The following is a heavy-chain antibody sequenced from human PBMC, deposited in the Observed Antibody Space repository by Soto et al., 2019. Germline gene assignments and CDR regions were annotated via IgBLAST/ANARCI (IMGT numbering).Heavy chain of an antibody. D-gene: IGHD6-19*01. CDR1: GGSFSGYY. J-gene: IGHJ4*02. CDR3: ARHSSGWIFDY. CDR2: INHSGST. V-gene: IGHV4-34*01. Sequence: ETLSLTCAVYGGSFSGYYWSWIRQPPGKGLEWIGEINHSGSTNYNPSLKSRVTISVDTSKNQFSLKLSSVTAADTAVYYCARHSSGWIFDYWGQGTLVTVSS.